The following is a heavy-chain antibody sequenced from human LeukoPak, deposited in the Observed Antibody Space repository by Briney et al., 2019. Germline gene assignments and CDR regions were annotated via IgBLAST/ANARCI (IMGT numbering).Heavy chain of an antibody. CDR3: ARLEIAAAGTGWFDP. V-gene: IGHV4-59*08. D-gene: IGHD6-13*01. J-gene: IGHJ5*02. Sequence: PSETLSLTCTVSGGSISSYYWSWIRQPPGKGLEWIGYIYYSGSTNYNPSLKSRVTISVDTSKNQFSLKLSSVTAADTAVYYCARLEIAAAGTGWFDPWGQGTLVTVSS. CDR1: GGSISSYY. CDR2: IYYSGST.